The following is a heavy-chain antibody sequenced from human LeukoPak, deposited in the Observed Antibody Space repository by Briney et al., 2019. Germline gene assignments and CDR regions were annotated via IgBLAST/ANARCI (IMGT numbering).Heavy chain of an antibody. Sequence: ASVKVSCKASGYTFTSYAMNWVRQAPGQGLEWMGWINTNTGNPTYAQGFTGRFVFSLDTSVSTAYLQISSLKAEDTAVYYCARDQEPQYYDGSGHPVDYWGQGTLVTVSS. CDR2: INTNTGNP. V-gene: IGHV7-4-1*02. D-gene: IGHD3-22*01. CDR1: GYTFTSYA. J-gene: IGHJ4*02. CDR3: ARDQEPQYYDGSGHPVDY.